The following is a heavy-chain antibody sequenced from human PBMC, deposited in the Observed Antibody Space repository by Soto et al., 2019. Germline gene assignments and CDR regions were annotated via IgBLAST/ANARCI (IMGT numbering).Heavy chain of an antibody. CDR3: ARGVAGSGFDL. V-gene: IGHV6-1*01. J-gene: IGHJ4*02. Sequence: PSQTRSLTCXISGDSVSTNTAAWNWIRSSPSRGLEWLGRTYYRSNWRHDYAVSVKSRITVNPDTSKNHFSLQLNSVTPDDTAVYYCARGVAGSGFDLWGQGTLVTV. D-gene: IGHD6-19*01. CDR1: GDSVSTNTAA. CDR2: TYYRSNWRH.